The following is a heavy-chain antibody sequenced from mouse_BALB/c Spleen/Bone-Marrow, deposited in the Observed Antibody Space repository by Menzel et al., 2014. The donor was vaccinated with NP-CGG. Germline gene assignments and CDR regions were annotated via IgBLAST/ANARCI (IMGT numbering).Heavy chain of an antibody. V-gene: IGHV1-69*02. CDR2: IYPSDSYT. CDR1: GYTFTSYW. CDR3: TRDDGGFAY. J-gene: IGHJ3*01. Sequence: QVQLQQPGTDLVRPGASVKLSCKASGYTFTSYWINWVKQRPGQGLEWIGNIYPSDSYTNYNQKFKDKATLTVDKSSSTAYMHLSSPTSEDSAVYYYTRDDGGFAYWGQGTLVTVSA. D-gene: IGHD1-1*02.